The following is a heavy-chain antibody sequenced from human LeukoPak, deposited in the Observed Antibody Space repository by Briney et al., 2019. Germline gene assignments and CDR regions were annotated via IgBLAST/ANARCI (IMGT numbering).Heavy chain of an antibody. CDR2: ISSSGSTI. CDR1: GFTFSDYY. V-gene: IGHV3-11*01. CDR3: ATTPFLGADFDY. J-gene: IGHJ4*02. D-gene: IGHD3-16*01. Sequence: PGGSLRLSCAASGFTFSDYYMSWIRQAPGKGLEWVSYISSSGSTIYYADSVKGRFTISRDNAKNSLYLQMSSLRAEDTAVYYCATTPFLGADFDYWGQGTLVTVSS.